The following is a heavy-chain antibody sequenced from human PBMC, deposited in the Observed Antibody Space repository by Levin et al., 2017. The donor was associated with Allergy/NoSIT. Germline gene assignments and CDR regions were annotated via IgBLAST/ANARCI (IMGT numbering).Heavy chain of an antibody. V-gene: IGHV3-9*01. Sequence: GGSLRLSCAASGFTFDDYAMHWVRQAPGKGLEWVSGISWNSGSIGYADSVKGRFTISRDNAKNSLYLQMNSLRAEDTALYYCAKDIGYHLSGSPMSVSDYYYGMDVWGQGTTVTVSS. J-gene: IGHJ6*02. CDR3: AKDIGYHLSGSPMSVSDYYYGMDV. D-gene: IGHD1-26*01. CDR1: GFTFDDYA. CDR2: ISWNSGSI.